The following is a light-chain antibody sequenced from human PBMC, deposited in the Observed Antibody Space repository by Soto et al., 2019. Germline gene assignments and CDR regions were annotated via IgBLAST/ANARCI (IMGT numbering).Light chain of an antibody. J-gene: IGLJ2*01. CDR3: SSYTGSSTLV. CDR1: SSDVGGYNY. CDR2: DVS. V-gene: IGLV2-14*01. Sequence: QSVLTQPASVSGSPGQSITISCTGTSSDVGGYNYVSCYQQYPGKAPKLMIYDVSNRPSGVSNRFSGSKSGNTASLTISGLQAADEADYYCSSYTGSSTLVFGGGTKLTVL.